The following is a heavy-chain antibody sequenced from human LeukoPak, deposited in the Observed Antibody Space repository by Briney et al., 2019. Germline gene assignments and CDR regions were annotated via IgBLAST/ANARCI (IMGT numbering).Heavy chain of an antibody. D-gene: IGHD1-26*01. CDR1: GFTFSSYS. CDR3: ARDRGGSYSAIDY. CDR2: ISSSSTI. V-gene: IGHV3-48*04. Sequence: GGSLRLSCAASGFTFSSYSMNWVRQAPGKGLEWVSFISSSSTIYYADSVKGRFTISRDNAKNSLYLQMNSLRAEDTAVYYCARDRGGSYSAIDYWGQGALVTVSS. J-gene: IGHJ4*02.